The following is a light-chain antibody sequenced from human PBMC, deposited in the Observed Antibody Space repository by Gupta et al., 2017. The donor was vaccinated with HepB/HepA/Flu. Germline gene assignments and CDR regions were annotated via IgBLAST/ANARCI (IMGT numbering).Light chain of an antibody. Sequence: DIQMTQSPSTLSASVGDRVTITCRASQGISVWLAWYQQKPGKAPKLLIYKASVLESGVPSRFSGSGSGTEFTLTISSLQPDDFATYYCQQYNSYWTFGQGTKVEIK. V-gene: IGKV1-5*03. J-gene: IGKJ1*01. CDR2: KAS. CDR1: QGISVW. CDR3: QQYNSYWT.